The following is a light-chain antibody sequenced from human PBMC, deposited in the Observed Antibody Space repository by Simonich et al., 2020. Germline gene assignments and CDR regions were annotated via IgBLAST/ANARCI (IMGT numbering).Light chain of an antibody. J-gene: IGKJ1*01. CDR3: MQALQTPWT. CDR1: QSLLHSNGYNY. V-gene: IGKV2-28*01. CDR2: LGS. Sequence: DIVMTQSPLSLPVTPGEPASISCRSSQSLLHSNGYNYLDWYLQTPGQSPQILIYLGSNRASGVPDRFSGSGSGTDFTLKISRVEAEDVGVYYCMQALQTPWTFGQGTKVEIK.